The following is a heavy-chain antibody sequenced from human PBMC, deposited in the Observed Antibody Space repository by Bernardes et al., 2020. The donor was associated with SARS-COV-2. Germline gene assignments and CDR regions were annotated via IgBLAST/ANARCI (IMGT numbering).Heavy chain of an antibody. CDR3: ARHSSEYYYGMDV. Sequence: SETLSLTRTVSGGSISSYYWSWIRQPPGKGLEWIGYIYYSGSTNYNPSLKSRVTISVDTSKNQFSLKLSSVTAADTAVYYCARHSSEYYYGMDVWGQGTTVTVSS. V-gene: IGHV4-59*08. J-gene: IGHJ6*02. CDR1: GGSISSYY. CDR2: IYYSGST.